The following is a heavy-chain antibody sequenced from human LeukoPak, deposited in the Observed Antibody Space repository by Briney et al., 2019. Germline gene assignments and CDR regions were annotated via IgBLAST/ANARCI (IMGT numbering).Heavy chain of an antibody. CDR1: GGTFSSCA. V-gene: IGHV1-69*13. J-gene: IGHJ4*02. D-gene: IGHD6-13*01. CDR3: ARDGAAAGFDY. CDR2: IIPIFGTA. Sequence: ASVKVSCKASGGTFSSCAISWVRQAPGQGLEWMGGIIPIFGTANYAQKFQGRVTITADESTSTAYMELSSLRSEDTAVYYCARDGAAAGFDYWGQGTLVTVSS.